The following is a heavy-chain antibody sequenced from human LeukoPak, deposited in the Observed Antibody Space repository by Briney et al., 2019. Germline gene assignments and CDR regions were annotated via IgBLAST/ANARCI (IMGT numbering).Heavy chain of an antibody. J-gene: IGHJ4*02. CDR1: GFTFSSYG. D-gene: IGHD2-2*01. CDR3: AKDRRAIVVVPAATDFDY. CDR2: ISGSGGST. V-gene: IGHV3-23*01. Sequence: GGSLRLSCAASGFTFSSYGMHWVRQAPGKGLEWVSAISGSGGSTYYADSVKGRFTISRDNSKNTLYLQMNSLRAEDTAVYYCAKDRRAIVVVPAATDFDYWGQGTLVTVSS.